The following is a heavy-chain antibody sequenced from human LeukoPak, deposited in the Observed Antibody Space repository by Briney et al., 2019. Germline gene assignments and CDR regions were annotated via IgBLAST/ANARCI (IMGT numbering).Heavy chain of an antibody. J-gene: IGHJ5*02. Sequence: SETLSLTCTVSGGSINSYYWSWIRQPAGKGLEWIGRIHTSGSTNYNPSLKSRVTMSVDTSKNQFSLKLSSVTAADTAVYYCARDGIRLVPANWFDPWGQGTLVTVSS. CDR3: ARDGIRLVPANWFDP. CDR2: IHTSGST. V-gene: IGHV4-4*07. D-gene: IGHD2-2*01. CDR1: GGSINSYY.